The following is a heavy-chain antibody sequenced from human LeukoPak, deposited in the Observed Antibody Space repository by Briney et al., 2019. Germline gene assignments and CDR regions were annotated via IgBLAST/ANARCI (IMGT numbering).Heavy chain of an antibody. J-gene: IGHJ6*02. D-gene: IGHD3-10*01. CDR1: GFTFSSYS. Sequence: PGGSLRLSCAASGFTFSSYSMNWVRQAPGKGLEWVSSISSSSYIYYADSVKGRFTISRDKSKNSLYLQMNSLRAEDTAVYYCARERITMVRGAPRGMDVWGQGTTVTVSS. V-gene: IGHV3-21*01. CDR2: ISSSSYI. CDR3: ARERITMVRGAPRGMDV.